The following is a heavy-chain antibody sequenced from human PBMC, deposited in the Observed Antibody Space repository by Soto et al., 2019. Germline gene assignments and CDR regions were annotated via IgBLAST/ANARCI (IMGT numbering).Heavy chain of an antibody. CDR2: IIPIFDTA. CDR1: GGTFSDFT. V-gene: IGHV1-69*13. Sequence: SVKVSCKASGGTFSDFTINWVRQAPGQRLEWMGGIIPIFDTANYAEKFQGRVTITADESTSTSFMEVSSLRSEDTAVYYCARNGTQTGYSYGMDVWGQGTMVTVSS. J-gene: IGHJ6*02. CDR3: ARNGTQTGYSYGMDV. D-gene: IGHD1-1*01.